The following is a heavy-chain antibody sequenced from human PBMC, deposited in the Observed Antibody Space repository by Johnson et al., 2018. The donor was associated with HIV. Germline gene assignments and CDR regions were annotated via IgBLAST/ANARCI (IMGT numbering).Heavy chain of an antibody. CDR2: ISGSSSTI. D-gene: IGHD1-1*01. CDR3: AREGFSGTYFSAFDI. Sequence: EVQLVESGGGLVQPGGSLRLSCAASGFTFSSYWMSWVRQAPGKGLEWISYISGSSSTIYYADSVKGRFTISRDNSKNSLYLQVHSFRVEDTAVYYCAREGFSGTYFSAFDIWGRGTMVTVSS. V-gene: IGHV3-48*04. J-gene: IGHJ3*02. CDR1: GFTFSSYW.